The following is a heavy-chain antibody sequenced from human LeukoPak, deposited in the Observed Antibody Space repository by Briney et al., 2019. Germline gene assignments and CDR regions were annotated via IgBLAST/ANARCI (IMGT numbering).Heavy chain of an antibody. V-gene: IGHV4-59*08. CDR2: IYYSGST. CDR3: ARSLGYCSSTSCYKENWFDP. Sequence: PSETLSLTCTGSGGSISSYYWSRIRHPPGKGLEGIGYIYYSGSTNDNPSLKSRVTISVDTSKNHSSLTLSSVTAADTAVYYCARSLGYCSSTSCYKENWFDPWGQGTLVTVSS. J-gene: IGHJ5*02. CDR1: GGSISSYY. D-gene: IGHD2-2*02.